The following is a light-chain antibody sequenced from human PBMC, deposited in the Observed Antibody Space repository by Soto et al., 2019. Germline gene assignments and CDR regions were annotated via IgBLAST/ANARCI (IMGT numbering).Light chain of an antibody. CDR2: HAS. J-gene: IGKJ1*01. CDR1: QSVRTNY. Sequence: EIVLTQAPGSLSLSPGERATLFCRASQSVRTNYLAWYQQKPGQAPRLLIYHASSRATGIADRFSGSGSGTDFTLTISRLEPEDFAVYYCQQYGSPPRTFGQGTKVDIK. CDR3: QQYGSPPRT. V-gene: IGKV3-20*01.